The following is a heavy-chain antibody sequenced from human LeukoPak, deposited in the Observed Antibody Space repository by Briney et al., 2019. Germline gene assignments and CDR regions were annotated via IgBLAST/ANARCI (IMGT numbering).Heavy chain of an antibody. CDR2: INSGGSST. Sequence: AGSLSLSCAASGFTFSSYWMHWVRQAPGKGLVWASRINSGGSSTSYADSVRGRFTISRDNAKNTLYLQMNSLRAEDTAVYYCARGGYDYGDPNWFDPWGQGALVTVSS. J-gene: IGHJ5*02. CDR1: GFTFSSYW. CDR3: ARGGYDYGDPNWFDP. D-gene: IGHD4-17*01. V-gene: IGHV3-74*01.